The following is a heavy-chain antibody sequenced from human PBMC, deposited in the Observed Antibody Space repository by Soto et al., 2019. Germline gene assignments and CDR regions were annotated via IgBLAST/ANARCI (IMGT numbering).Heavy chain of an antibody. D-gene: IGHD2-2*01. Sequence: PSETLSLTCTVSGDSITSYYWSWIRQPPGKGLEWIGHIYYSGSTNQNPSLMSRVTISVDTSKSQFSLKLTSVTAADTAVYYCARHRGFCSSTSCYPWFDPWGQGTPVT. CDR2: IYYSGST. J-gene: IGHJ5*02. CDR3: ARHRGFCSSTSCYPWFDP. CDR1: GDSITSYY. V-gene: IGHV4-59*08.